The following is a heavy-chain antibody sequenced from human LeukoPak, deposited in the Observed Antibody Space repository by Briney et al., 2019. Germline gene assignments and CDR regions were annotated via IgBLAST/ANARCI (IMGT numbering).Heavy chain of an antibody. Sequence: PGGSLRLSCAASGFTFSNAWMSWVRQAPGKGLVWVGRIKSKTDGGTTDYAAPVKGRFTISRDDSKNTLYLQMNSLKTEDTAVYYCTTDSYYGDYDFDYWGQGTLVTVSS. D-gene: IGHD4-17*01. V-gene: IGHV3-15*01. J-gene: IGHJ4*02. CDR2: IKSKTDGGTT. CDR1: GFTFSNAW. CDR3: TTDSYYGDYDFDY.